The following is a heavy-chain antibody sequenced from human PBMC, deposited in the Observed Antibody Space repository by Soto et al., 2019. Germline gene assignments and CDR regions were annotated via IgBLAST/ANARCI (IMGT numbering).Heavy chain of an antibody. CDR3: ARALDYYDSSGYYYYYYYYGMDV. J-gene: IGHJ6*02. D-gene: IGHD3-22*01. V-gene: IGHV1-46*01. CDR1: GYTFTIYY. Sequence: GASVKVSCKASGYTFTIYYMHWVRQAPGQGLEWMGIINPSGGSTSYAQKFQGRVTMTRDTSTSTVYMELSSLRSEDTAVYYCARALDYYDSSGYYYYYYYYGMDVWGQGTTVTVSS. CDR2: INPSGGST.